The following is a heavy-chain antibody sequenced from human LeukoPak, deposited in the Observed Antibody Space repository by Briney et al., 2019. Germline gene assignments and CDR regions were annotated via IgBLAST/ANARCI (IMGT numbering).Heavy chain of an antibody. CDR1: GDSISSGDYY. J-gene: IGHJ4*02. Sequence: SETLSLTCTVSGDSISSGDYYWSWIRQPAGTGLEWIGRISSSGSTNYNPSLKSRVTISVETSKNQFSLKLSSVTAADTAVYYCARVTGYMIEDYFDYWGQGTLVTVSS. CDR2: ISSSGST. V-gene: IGHV4-61*02. CDR3: ARVTGYMIEDYFDY. D-gene: IGHD3-22*01.